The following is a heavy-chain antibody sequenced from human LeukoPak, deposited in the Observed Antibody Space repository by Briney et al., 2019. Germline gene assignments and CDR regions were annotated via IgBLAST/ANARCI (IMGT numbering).Heavy chain of an antibody. CDR3: TTGTWIQLWLADY. D-gene: IGHD5-18*01. V-gene: IGHV3-15*01. J-gene: IGHJ4*02. CDR1: GFTFSNAC. Sequence: GGSLRLSCAASGFTFSNACMSWVRQAPGKGLEWVGHIKGKTDGGTTDYAAPVQGRFTISRDDSKNSLFLQMNSLKTEDTAVYYCTTGTWIQLWLADYWGQGTLVTVSS. CDR2: IKGKTDGGTT.